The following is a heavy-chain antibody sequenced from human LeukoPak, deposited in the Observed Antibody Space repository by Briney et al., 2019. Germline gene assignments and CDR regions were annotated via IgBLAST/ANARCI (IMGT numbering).Heavy chain of an antibody. CDR3: ARDNSVRDEAWWFNP. CDR2: IIPIFGTA. D-gene: IGHD5-24*01. CDR1: GYSENFYG. Sequence: SVKVSCKTSGYSENFYGITWVRQVAGQGLEWMGWIIPIFGTANYAQKFQGRVTLTRDMSTSTDYLELSSLRSEDTAVYYCARDNSVRDEAWWFNPWGQGTLVTVSS. V-gene: IGHV1-69*05. J-gene: IGHJ5*02.